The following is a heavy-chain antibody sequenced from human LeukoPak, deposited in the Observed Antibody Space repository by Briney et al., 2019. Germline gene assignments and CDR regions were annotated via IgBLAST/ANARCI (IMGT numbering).Heavy chain of an antibody. Sequence: GGSLRLSCAASGFTFYSYDMHWVRQAPGKGLEWVAAVSHDGGNKYYADSVKGRFTISRENSMDTLYLQMNSLRAEDTAMYFCARFDTSGDYSACWGQGTLVTVSS. V-gene: IGHV3-30*03. CDR2: VSHDGGNK. J-gene: IGHJ4*02. CDR3: ARFDTSGDYSAC. CDR1: GFTFYSYD. D-gene: IGHD3-22*01.